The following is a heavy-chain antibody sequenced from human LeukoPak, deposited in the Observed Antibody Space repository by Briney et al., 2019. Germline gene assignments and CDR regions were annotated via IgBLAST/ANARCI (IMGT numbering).Heavy chain of an antibody. V-gene: IGHV3-48*01. D-gene: IGHD2-15*01. J-gene: IGHJ4*02. Sequence: GGSLRLSCAASGFTFSSYSMYWVRQAPGKGLEWVSYISSSSSTIYYADSVKGRFTISRDNAKNSLYLQMNSLRAEDTAVYYCATGTLGGWHYFDYWGQGTLVTVSS. CDR2: ISSSSSTI. CDR1: GFTFSSYS. CDR3: ATGTLGGWHYFDY.